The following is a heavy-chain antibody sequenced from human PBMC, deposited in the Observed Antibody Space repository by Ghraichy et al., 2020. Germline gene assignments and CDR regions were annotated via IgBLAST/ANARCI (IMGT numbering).Heavy chain of an antibody. V-gene: IGHV3-49*04. CDR1: GFAFGDYA. J-gene: IGHJ4*02. D-gene: IGHD3-10*01. CDR2: IRGNAYGGTT. CDR3: SRGVPVIIGYYFDS. Sequence: GSLRLSCTASGFAFGDYAMNWVRQAPGKGLEWVGIIRGNAYGGTTEYAASVKGRFTISRDDSKSIAYLQMNSLKSEDTGVYYSSRGVPVIIGYYFDSWGQGTLVTVSS.